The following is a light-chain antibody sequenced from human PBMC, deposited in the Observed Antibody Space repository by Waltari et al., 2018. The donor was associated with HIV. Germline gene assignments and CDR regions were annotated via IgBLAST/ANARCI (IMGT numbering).Light chain of an antibody. CDR3: QQSYSTPRT. V-gene: IGKV1-39*01. CDR2: GAS. Sequence: DIQMTQSPSSLSASVGDRVTITCRASQTISSYLNWYQQKPGKAPMLLIYGASTLHSGVPPRFSGSGSGTDFTLTISSLQPEDFATYYCQQSYSTPRTFGQGTKLEIK. CDR1: QTISSY. J-gene: IGKJ2*01.